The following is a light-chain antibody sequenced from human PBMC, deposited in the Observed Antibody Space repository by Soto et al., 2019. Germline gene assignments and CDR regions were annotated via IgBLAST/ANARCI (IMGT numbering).Light chain of an antibody. J-gene: IGKJ1*01. CDR3: QQYDTYPWT. Sequence: DIEMTQSLSTLSASVGDRLTITCRASQSISMWLAWYQQKPGKAPKFLIYDASTLENGVPSRFSVSASGTEFTLTISSLQPDDGETYDGQQYDTYPWTFGQGTKVDIK. CDR2: DAS. CDR1: QSISMW. V-gene: IGKV1-5*01.